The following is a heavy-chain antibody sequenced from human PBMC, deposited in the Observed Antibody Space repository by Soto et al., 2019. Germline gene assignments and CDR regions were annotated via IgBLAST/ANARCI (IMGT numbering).Heavy chain of an antibody. CDR1: GGSISSSSYY. Sequence: SETLSLTCTVSGGSISSSSYYWGWIRQPPGKGLEWIGSIYYSGSTYYNPSLKSRVTISVDTSKNQFSLKLSSVTAADTAVYYCARQIGYYDILTGYRPGHWYFDYWGQGTLVTVSS. CDR2: IYYSGST. D-gene: IGHD3-9*01. CDR3: ARQIGYYDILTGYRPGHWYFDY. V-gene: IGHV4-39*01. J-gene: IGHJ4*02.